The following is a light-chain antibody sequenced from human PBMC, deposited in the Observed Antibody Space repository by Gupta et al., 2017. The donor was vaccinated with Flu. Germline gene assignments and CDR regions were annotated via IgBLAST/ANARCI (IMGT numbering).Light chain of an antibody. J-gene: IGLJ3*02. V-gene: IGLV2-14*01. Sequence: SIPISCTGTSSDVGGYNYVSWYQQHPGKAPKLMIFDVSNRPSGVSNRFSGSKSGNTASLTISGLQAEDEADYYCCSYRFSSTRVFGGGTKLTVL. CDR3: CSYRFSSTRV. CDR2: DVS. CDR1: SSDVGGYNY.